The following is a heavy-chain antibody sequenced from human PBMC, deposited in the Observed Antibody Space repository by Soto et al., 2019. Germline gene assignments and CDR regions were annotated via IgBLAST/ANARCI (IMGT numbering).Heavy chain of an antibody. D-gene: IGHD5-18*01. V-gene: IGHV1-69*13. CDR2: IIPIFGTA. J-gene: IGHJ4*02. CDR3: ASGRRGYSYGSRYYFDY. Sequence: SVKVSCKASGGTFSSYAISWVRQAPGQGLEWMGGIIPIFGTANYAQKFQGRVTITADESTSTAYMELSSLRSEDTAVYYCASGRRGYSYGSRYYFDYWGQGTLVTVSS. CDR1: GGTFSSYA.